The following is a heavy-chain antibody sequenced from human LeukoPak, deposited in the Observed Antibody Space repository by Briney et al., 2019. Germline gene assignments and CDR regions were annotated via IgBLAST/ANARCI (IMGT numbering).Heavy chain of an antibody. CDR2: ISGSGGST. CDR3: ARGLMVRGVIIPGSAHYYGMDV. D-gene: IGHD3-10*01. V-gene: IGHV3-23*01. CDR1: GFTFSSYA. J-gene: IGHJ6*02. Sequence: GGSLRLSCAASGFTFSSYAMSWVRQAPGKGLEWVSAISGSGGSTYYADSVKGRFTISRDNSKNTLYLQMNSLRAEDTAVYYCARGLMVRGVIIPGSAHYYGMDVWGQGTTVTVSS.